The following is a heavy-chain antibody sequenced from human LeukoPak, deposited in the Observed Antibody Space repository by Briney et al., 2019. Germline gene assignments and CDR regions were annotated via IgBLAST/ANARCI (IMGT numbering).Heavy chain of an antibody. J-gene: IGHJ5*02. CDR3: ARLRIVATKEGWFDP. CDR2: IYTSGSN. D-gene: IGHD5-12*01. V-gene: IGHV4-4*07. CDR1: GGSISSYY. Sequence: SETLSLTCTVSGGSISSYYWSWIRQPAGKGLEWIGRIYTSGSNNYIPSLKSRVTMSVDTSKNQFSLKLSSVTAADTAVYYCARLRIVATKEGWFDPWGQGTLVTVSS.